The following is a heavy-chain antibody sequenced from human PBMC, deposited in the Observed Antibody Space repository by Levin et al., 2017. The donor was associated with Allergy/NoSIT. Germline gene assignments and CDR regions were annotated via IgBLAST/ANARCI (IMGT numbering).Heavy chain of an antibody. D-gene: IGHD5-18*01. CDR2: ISSGGST. Sequence: GGSLRLSCAASGFIVSSNYMSWVRQAPGKGLEWVSVISSGGSTYYADSVKGRFTISRDNSKNTLYLQINSLRAEDTAVYYCATSPWTQVWGGYWGQGTLVTVSS. CDR3: ATSPWTQVWGGY. V-gene: IGHV3-66*02. J-gene: IGHJ4*02. CDR1: GFIVSSNY.